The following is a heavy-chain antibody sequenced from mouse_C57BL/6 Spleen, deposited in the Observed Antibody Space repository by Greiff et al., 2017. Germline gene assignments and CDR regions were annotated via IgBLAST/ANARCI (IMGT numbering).Heavy chain of an antibody. CDR3: ARGSNYVFDY. V-gene: IGHV1-52*01. D-gene: IGHD2-5*01. CDR2: IDPSDSET. Sequence: QVQLQQPGAELVRPGSSVKLSCKASGYTFTSYWMHWVKQRPIQGLEWIGNIDPSDSETHSNQKFKDKATLTVDKSSSTAYMQLSSLTSEDSAVYYCARGSNYVFDYWGQGTTLTVSS. CDR1: GYTFTSYW. J-gene: IGHJ2*01.